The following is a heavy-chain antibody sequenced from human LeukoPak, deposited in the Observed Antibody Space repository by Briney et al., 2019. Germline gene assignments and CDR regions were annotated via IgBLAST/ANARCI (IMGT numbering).Heavy chain of an antibody. CDR3: ARGLITFGGVIVNRGLYFDY. D-gene: IGHD3-16*02. CDR1: GGSFSGYY. Sequence: SETLSLTCAVYGGSFSGYYWSWIRQPPGRGLEWMGEINHSGSTNYNPSLKSRVTISVDTSKNQFSLKLSSVTAADTAVYYCARGLITFGGVIVNRGLYFDYWGQGTLVTVSS. V-gene: IGHV4-34*01. J-gene: IGHJ4*02. CDR2: INHSGST.